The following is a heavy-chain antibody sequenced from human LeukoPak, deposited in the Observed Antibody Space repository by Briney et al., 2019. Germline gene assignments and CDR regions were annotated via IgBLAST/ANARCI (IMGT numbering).Heavy chain of an antibody. J-gene: IGHJ4*02. Sequence: SETLSLTCSVSGGSISGHYWSWVRQPAGKGLEDLGRIYSTGSTHYNPSLESRVTMSVDTSKNQFSLRLSSVTAADTAVYYCARGTTEYIYYFEHWGQGILVTVSS. V-gene: IGHV4-4*07. CDR1: GGSISGHY. CDR2: IYSTGST. D-gene: IGHD1-7*01. CDR3: ARGTTEYIYYFEH.